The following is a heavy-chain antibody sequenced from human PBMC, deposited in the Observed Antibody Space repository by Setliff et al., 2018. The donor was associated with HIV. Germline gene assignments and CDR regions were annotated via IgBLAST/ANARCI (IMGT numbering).Heavy chain of an antibody. CDR1: GFTFTDYS. CDR2: INAGTGDI. V-gene: IGHV1-3*01. J-gene: IGHJ3*02. Sequence: ASVKVSCKASGFTFTDYSIDWVRQAPGQRLEWMGWINAGTGDIRHSQRFQDRLTMTGDTSATTAYIVLSSLRSEDTAVYYCSRDAPTRSVREKGLDMWGQGTLVTVSS. CDR3: SRDAPTRSVREKGLDM. D-gene: IGHD2-15*01.